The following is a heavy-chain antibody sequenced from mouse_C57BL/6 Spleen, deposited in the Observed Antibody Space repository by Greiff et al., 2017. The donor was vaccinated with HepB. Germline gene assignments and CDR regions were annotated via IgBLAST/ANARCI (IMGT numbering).Heavy chain of an antibody. CDR2: IYPGDGDT. CDR1: GYAFSSSW. CDR3: AYGSSYADDY. J-gene: IGHJ2*01. D-gene: IGHD1-1*01. Sequence: VKLMESGPELVKPGASVKISCKASGYAFSSSWMNWVKQRPGKGLEWIGRIYPGDGDTNYNGKFKGKATLTADKSSSTAYMQLSSLTSEDSAVYFCAYGSSYADDYWGQGTTLTVSS. V-gene: IGHV1-82*01.